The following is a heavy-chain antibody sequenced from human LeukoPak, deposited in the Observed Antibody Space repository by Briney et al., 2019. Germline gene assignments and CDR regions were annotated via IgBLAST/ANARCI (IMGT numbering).Heavy chain of an antibody. V-gene: IGHV3-21*04. CDR2: ISSSSSYI. CDR3: ARSIAAAGRDSAFDY. J-gene: IGHJ4*02. CDR1: GFTFSSYS. D-gene: IGHD6-13*01. Sequence: PGGSLRLSCAASGFTFSSYSMNWVRQAPGKGLEWVSSISSSSSYIYYADSVKGRFTISRDNAKNSLYLQMNSLRAEDMALYYCARSIAAAGRDSAFDYWGQGTLVTVSS.